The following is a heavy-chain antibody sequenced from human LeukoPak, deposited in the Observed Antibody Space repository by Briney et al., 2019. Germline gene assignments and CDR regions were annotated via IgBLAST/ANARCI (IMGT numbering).Heavy chain of an antibody. V-gene: IGHV4-59*01. CDR1: GGSISSYY. CDR3: ARYPYGSGPHGMDV. J-gene: IGHJ6*04. Sequence: SETLSLTCTVSGGSISSYYWSWIRQPPGKGLEWIGYIYYSGSTNYNPSLKSRVTISVDTSKNQFPLKLSSVTAADTAVYYCARYPYGSGPHGMDVWGKGTTVTVSS. D-gene: IGHD3-10*01. CDR2: IYYSGST.